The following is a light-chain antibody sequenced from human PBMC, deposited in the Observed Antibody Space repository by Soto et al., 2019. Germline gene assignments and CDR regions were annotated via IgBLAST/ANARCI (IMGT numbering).Light chain of an antibody. CDR1: QSVSTK. CDR3: QHYNNWPLT. CDR2: GAY. V-gene: IGKV3-15*01. J-gene: IGKJ4*01. Sequence: EIVMTQSPATLSVSPGERATLSCRANQSVSTKLAWYKQKPGQAPRLLIYGAYTRATGIPARFSGSGSGKEFTLTISSLQSEDFAVYYCQHYNNWPLTFGGGTKVEIK.